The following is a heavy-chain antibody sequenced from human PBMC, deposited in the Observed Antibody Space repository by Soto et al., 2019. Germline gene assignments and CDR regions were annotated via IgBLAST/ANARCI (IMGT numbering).Heavy chain of an antibody. CDR2: IYYNGST. CDR3: ARWTRHYYGMDV. V-gene: IGHV4-31*03. CDR1: GGSISSGGYY. J-gene: IGHJ6*02. Sequence: SETLSLTCTVSGGSISSGGYYWSWIRQHPGRGLEWIGYIYYNGSTYYNPSLKSRVTISVDTSKNQFSLKLSSVTAADTAVYYCARWTRHYYGMDVWGQGTTVTVSS. D-gene: IGHD4-17*01.